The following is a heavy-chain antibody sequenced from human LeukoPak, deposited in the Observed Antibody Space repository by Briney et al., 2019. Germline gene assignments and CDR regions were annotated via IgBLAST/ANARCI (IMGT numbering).Heavy chain of an antibody. J-gene: IGHJ4*02. V-gene: IGHV4-4*07. Sequence: LETLSLTCTVSGGSISSYYWSWIRQPAGKGLEWIGRIYTSGGTNYNPSLKSRVTMSVDTSKDQFSLKLSSVTAADTAVYYCARDGGKGHLYFDYWGQGTLVTVSS. CDR2: IYTSGGT. CDR1: GGSISSYY. CDR3: ARDGGKGHLYFDY.